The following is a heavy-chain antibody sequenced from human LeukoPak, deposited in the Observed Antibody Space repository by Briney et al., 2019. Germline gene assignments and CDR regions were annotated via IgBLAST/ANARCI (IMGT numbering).Heavy chain of an antibody. D-gene: IGHD3-3*01. CDR1: GFTFSSYW. Sequence: PGGSLRLSCAASGFTFSSYWMHWVRQAPGKGLVWVSRINSDGSSSNYADSVRGRFTISRDNAKNTLYLQMNSLRAGDTAVYYCARDLKDDFWSGFYPFDYWGQGTLDTVSS. CDR3: ARDLKDDFWSGFYPFDY. CDR2: INSDGSSS. J-gene: IGHJ4*02. V-gene: IGHV3-74*01.